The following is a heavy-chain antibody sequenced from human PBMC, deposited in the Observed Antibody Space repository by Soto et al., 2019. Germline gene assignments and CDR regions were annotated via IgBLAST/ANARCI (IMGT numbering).Heavy chain of an antibody. CDR1: GGFISSSTNY. CDR2: IYYSGST. Sequence: PSETLSLTCTVSGGFISSSTNYWGWIRQPPGKGLESIGTIYYSGSTSYNPSLESRLTISVDTSKNQFSLRLTSVTAADTAVYYCARRAKYSSSSPDYWGQGTLVTVSS. V-gene: IGHV4-39*01. J-gene: IGHJ4*02. CDR3: ARRAKYSSSSPDY. D-gene: IGHD6-6*01.